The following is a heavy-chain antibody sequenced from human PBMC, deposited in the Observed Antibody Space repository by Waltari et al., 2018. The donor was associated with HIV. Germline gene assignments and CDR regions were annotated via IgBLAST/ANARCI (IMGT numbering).Heavy chain of an antibody. D-gene: IGHD6-13*01. J-gene: IGHJ6*02. CDR3: ARDCIAAAGTFYYGMDV. Sequence: EVQLVESGGGLVKPGGSLRLSCAASGFTFSSHSMNWVRQAPGKGLEWVSSISSSSSYIYYADSVKGRFTISRDNAKNSLYLQMNSLRAEDTAVYYCARDCIAAAGTFYYGMDVWGQGTTVTVSS. V-gene: IGHV3-21*01. CDR2: ISSSSSYI. CDR1: GFTFSSHS.